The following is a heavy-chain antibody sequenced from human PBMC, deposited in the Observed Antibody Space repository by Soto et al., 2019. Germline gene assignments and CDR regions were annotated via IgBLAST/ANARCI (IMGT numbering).Heavy chain of an antibody. V-gene: IGHV4-59*01. CDR3: ARAYDGNCFDY. CDR2: INYSGST. J-gene: IGHJ4*02. D-gene: IGHD2-15*01. Sequence: QVQLQESGPGLVKPSETLSLTCTVSGGSISYYYWSWVRQPPGKELEWIGSINYSGSTNNNPALTLRAPISQGTSTNPFTLKLSSVTAADTAVYSCARAYDGNCFDYWCQGTLVTVSS. CDR1: GGSISYYY.